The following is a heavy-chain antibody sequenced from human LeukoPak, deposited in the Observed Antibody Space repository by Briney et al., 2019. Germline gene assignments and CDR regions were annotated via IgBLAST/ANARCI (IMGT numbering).Heavy chain of an antibody. J-gene: IGHJ4*02. CDR1: GFTFSDYW. CDR2: IRQDGNEL. V-gene: IGHV3-7*05. Sequence: PGGSLRLSCVASGFTFSDYWMSWVRQAPGKGLEWVANIRQDGNELYYVDSVKGRFTISRDNAKNSLYLQMNSLRAEDTAVYYCARDFRVATAPFDYWGQGTLVTVSS. D-gene: IGHD5-18*01. CDR3: ARDFRVATAPFDY.